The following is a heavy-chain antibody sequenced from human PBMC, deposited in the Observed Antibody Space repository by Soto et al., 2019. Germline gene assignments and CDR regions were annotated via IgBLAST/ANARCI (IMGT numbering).Heavy chain of an antibody. CDR1: GYRFTAYY. D-gene: IGHD5-18*01. V-gene: IGHV1-2*06. CDR2: MNLDTGGT. J-gene: IGHJ4*02. Sequence: QVQLVQSGAEVKKPGASVRVSCEASGYRFTAYYIHWVRQAPGQGLEWMGRMNLDTGGTTYAQKVQGRVTMTRDTSISTAYMEVSSVKSDDTAMYYCARDGNFAFRGYSFAFDFWGQGTLVTVSS. CDR3: ARDGNFAFRGYSFAFDF.